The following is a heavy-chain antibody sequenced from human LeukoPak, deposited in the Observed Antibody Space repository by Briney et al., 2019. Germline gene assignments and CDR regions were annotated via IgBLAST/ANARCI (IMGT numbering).Heavy chain of an antibody. Sequence: GGSLRLSCAASGFTVISNYMSWVRQAPGKGLEWVSLIYSGGSTYYPDSVRGRFTISRGNCKNTLCLQSDSLRAEDTAVYYCATTRYDAFDIWGQGTMVTVSS. CDR1: GFTVISNY. CDR2: IYSGGST. V-gene: IGHV3-53*01. CDR3: ATTRYDAFDI. D-gene: IGHD4-17*01. J-gene: IGHJ3*02.